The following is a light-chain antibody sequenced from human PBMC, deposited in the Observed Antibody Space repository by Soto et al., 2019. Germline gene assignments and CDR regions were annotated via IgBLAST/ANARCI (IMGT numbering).Light chain of an antibody. CDR1: GRDIGAYDY. V-gene: IGLV2-14*01. CDR2: GVK. Sequence: QSVLTQPASVSGSPGQSITISCTGSGRDIGAYDYVSWYQQHPGKAPKLIIYGVKNRPSGVSYRFSASKSAFTASLTISGLQAEDEAHYYCSSYTTSYFYVFGPGTKVTVL. CDR3: SSYTTSYFYV. J-gene: IGLJ1*01.